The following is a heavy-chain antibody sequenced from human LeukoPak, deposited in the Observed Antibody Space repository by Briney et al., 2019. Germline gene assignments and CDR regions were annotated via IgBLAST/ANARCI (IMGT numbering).Heavy chain of an antibody. J-gene: IGHJ4*02. CDR3: ARGRYCSGGSCYQMGHYFDY. D-gene: IGHD2-15*01. V-gene: IGHV4-61*01. CDR2: IYYSGST. Sequence: PSETLSLTCTVSGGSVSSGSYYWSWIRQPPGKGLEWIGYIYYSGSTNYNPSLKSRVTISVDTSKNQFSLKLSSVTAADTAVYYCARGRYCSGGSCYQMGHYFDYWGQGTLVTVSS. CDR1: GGSVSSGSYY.